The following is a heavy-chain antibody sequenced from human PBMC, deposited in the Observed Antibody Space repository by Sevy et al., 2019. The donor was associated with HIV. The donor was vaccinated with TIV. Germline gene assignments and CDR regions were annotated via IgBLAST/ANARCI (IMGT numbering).Heavy chain of an antibody. V-gene: IGHV3-30*02. Sequence: GESLKISCVASQFNFDTYAIHWVRQAPGKGLEWVAMIGYDESSKDYAESVKGRFAISRDNSRNTAFLQMNSLSAADTGVYYCATNMVHAGAYDSYFNFWGQGSLVTVSS. CDR1: QFNFDTYA. CDR2: IGYDESSK. J-gene: IGHJ4*02. D-gene: IGHD3-10*01. CDR3: ATNMVHAGAYDSYFNF.